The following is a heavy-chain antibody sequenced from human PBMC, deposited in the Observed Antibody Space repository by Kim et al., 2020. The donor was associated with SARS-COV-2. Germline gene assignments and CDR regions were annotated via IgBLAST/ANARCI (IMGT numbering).Heavy chain of an antibody. CDR3: ARILYRPLYGMDV. D-gene: IGHD1-26*01. Sequence: YSTSLKTRLTISKDTSKNQVVLTMTNMDPVDTATYYCARILYRPLYGMDVWGQGTTVTVSS. V-gene: IGHV2-70*01. J-gene: IGHJ6*02.